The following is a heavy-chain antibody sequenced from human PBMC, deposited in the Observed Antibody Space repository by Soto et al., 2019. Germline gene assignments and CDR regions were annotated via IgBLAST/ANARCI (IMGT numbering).Heavy chain of an antibody. CDR3: ATKTYYYYGMDV. CDR1: GGSITSTHW. CDR2: IYYSGST. Sequence: SETLSLTCAVSGGSITSTHWWNWVRQSPGKGLEWIGEIYYSGSTNYNPSLKSRVTISVDKSKNQFFLNLTSVTAADTAVYYCATKTYYYYGMDVWGQGTTVTVS. V-gene: IGHV4-4*02. J-gene: IGHJ6*02.